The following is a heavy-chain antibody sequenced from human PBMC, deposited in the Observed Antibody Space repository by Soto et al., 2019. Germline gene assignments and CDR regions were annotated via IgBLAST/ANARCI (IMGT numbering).Heavy chain of an antibody. D-gene: IGHD1-26*01. V-gene: IGHV3-23*01. CDR1: GFTFSSYA. CDR3: ARRGSGSYYDY. Sequence: GGSLRLSCAASGFTFSSYAMRWVRQAPGKGLEWVSAISGSGGSMYYAGSVKGRFTISRDNSKNTLYLRMNSLRAEDTAVYYCARRGSGSYYDYWGQGTLVTVSS. CDR2: ISGSGGSM. J-gene: IGHJ4*02.